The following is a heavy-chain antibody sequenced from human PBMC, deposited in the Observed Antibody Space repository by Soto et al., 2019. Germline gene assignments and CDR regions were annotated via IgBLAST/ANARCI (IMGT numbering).Heavy chain of an antibody. J-gene: IGHJ4*02. D-gene: IGHD3-3*01. CDR3: TIRTRDYDFWSGYTR. Sequence: GSLRLSCAASGFTFSNAWMSWVRQAPGKGLEWVGRIKSKTDGGTTDYAAPVKGRFTISRDDSKNTLYLQMNSLKTEDTAVYYCTIRTRDYDFWSGYTRWGQGTLVTVSS. V-gene: IGHV3-15*01. CDR1: GFTFSNAW. CDR2: IKSKTDGGTT.